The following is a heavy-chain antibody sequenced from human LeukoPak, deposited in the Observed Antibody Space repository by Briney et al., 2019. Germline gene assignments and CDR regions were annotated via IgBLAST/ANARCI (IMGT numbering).Heavy chain of an antibody. CDR2: ISTIGDII. V-gene: IGHV3-48*03. Sequence: QAGGSLRLSCTASGFTFSSYEMNWVRQAPGKGLEWVSYISTIGDIIYYADSVKGRFTISRDNAKNSLYLQMNSLRAEDTAVYYCARDLNYYDSSGRGVGYWGQGTLVTVSS. D-gene: IGHD3-22*01. CDR1: GFTFSSYE. CDR3: ARDLNYYDSSGRGVGY. J-gene: IGHJ4*02.